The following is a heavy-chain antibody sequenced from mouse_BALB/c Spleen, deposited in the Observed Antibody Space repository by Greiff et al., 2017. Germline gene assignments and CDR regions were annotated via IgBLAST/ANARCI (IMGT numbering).Heavy chain of an antibody. CDR1: GFNIKDYY. CDR3: NAIYYDYGWFAY. J-gene: IGHJ3*01. D-gene: IGHD2-4*01. Sequence: VQLQQSGAELVRSGASVKLSCTASGFNIKDYYMHWVKQRPEQGLEWIGWIDPENGDTEYAPKFQGKATMTADTSSNTAYLQLSSLTSEDTAVYYCNAIYYDYGWFAYWGQGTLVTVTA. V-gene: IGHV14-4*02. CDR2: IDPENGDT.